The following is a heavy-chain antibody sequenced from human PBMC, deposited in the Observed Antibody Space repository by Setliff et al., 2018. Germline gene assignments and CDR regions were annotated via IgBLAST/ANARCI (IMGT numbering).Heavy chain of an antibody. D-gene: IGHD3-3*01. V-gene: IGHV1-69*13. CDR1: GGTFSSYA. CDR3: ARSDYNFWSGYLLPYYFDY. J-gene: IGHJ4*02. Sequence: SVKVSCKASGGTFSSYAISWVRQAPGQGLEWMGGIIPIFGTANYAQKFQGRVTITADESTSTAHMELSTLRSEDTAVYYCARSDYNFWSGYLLPYYFDYWGQGTLVTVSS. CDR2: IIPIFGTA.